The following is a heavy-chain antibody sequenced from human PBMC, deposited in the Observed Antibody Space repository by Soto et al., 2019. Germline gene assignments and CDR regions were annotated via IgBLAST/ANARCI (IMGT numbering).Heavy chain of an antibody. CDR3: ARANSSVETGYHYYGMDV. D-gene: IGHD6-6*01. J-gene: IGHJ6*02. CDR2: IIPIFGTA. CDR1: GGTFSSYA. Sequence: SVKVSCKASGGTFSSYAISWVRQAPGQGLEWMGGIIPIFGTANYAQKFQGRVTITADKSTSTAYMELSSLRSEDTAVYYCARANSSVETGYHYYGMDVWGQGTTVTVSS. V-gene: IGHV1-69*06.